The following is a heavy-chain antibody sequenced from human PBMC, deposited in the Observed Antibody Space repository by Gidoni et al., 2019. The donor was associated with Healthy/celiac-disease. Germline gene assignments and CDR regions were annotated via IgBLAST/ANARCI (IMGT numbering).Heavy chain of an antibody. V-gene: IGHV3-30*18. CDR2: ISYDGSNK. Sequence: QVQLVESGGGVVQPGRSLRLSCAASGFTFSSYGRHWVRQAPGKGLEWVAVISYDGSNKYYADSVKGRFTISRDNSKNTLYLQMNSLRAEDTAVYYCAKDATATEGVFDYWGQGTLVTVSS. CDR3: AKDATATEGVFDY. J-gene: IGHJ4*02. D-gene: IGHD2-15*01. CDR1: GFTFSSYG.